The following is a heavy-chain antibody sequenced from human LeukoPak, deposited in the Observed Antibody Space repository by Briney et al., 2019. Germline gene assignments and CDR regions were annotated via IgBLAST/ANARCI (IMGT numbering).Heavy chain of an antibody. CDR2: IIPILGIA. CDR1: GGTFSSYA. D-gene: IGHD6-13*01. J-gene: IGHJ5*02. CDR3: ARGGSSWSNNWFDP. Sequence: SVKVSCKASGGTFSSYAISWVRQAPGQGLEWMGRIIPILGIANYAQKFQGRVTITADKSTSTAYMELSSLRSEDTAVYYCARGGSSWSNNWFDPWGQGTLVTVSS. V-gene: IGHV1-69*04.